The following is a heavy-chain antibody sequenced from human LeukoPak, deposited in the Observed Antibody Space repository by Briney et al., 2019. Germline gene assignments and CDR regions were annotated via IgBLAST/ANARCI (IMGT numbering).Heavy chain of an antibody. J-gene: IGHJ6*02. CDR1: GFMFSGYG. CDR3: AKDYQSAPPVGMDA. CDR2: ISYDGRKR. Sequence: GGSVRLSCTGSGFMFSGYGMYWVRQAPGKGLEWVALISYDGRKRFYADSVKGRFTISRDNSKSALVLEMNSLRVEDTAVYYCAKDYQSAPPVGMDAWGHGTKVTVSS. V-gene: IGHV3-30*18. D-gene: IGHD3-16*02.